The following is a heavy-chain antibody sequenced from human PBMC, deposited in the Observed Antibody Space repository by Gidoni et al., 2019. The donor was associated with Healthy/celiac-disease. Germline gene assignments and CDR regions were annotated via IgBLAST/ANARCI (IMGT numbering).Heavy chain of an antibody. CDR2: ISSSSSYI. D-gene: IGHD2-2*01. CDR1: GFTSISYR. J-gene: IGHJ6*03. CDR3: ARPGGYCSSTSCYPDYMDV. V-gene: IGHV3-21*01. Sequence: VQLVESGGGLVKPGGALRLSCPASGFTSISYRMNWVRQAPGKWLEWVSSISSSSSYIDYSDSVKGRFTISRDNAKNSLYLQMNSLRAEDTAVYYCARPGGYCSSTSCYPDYMDVWGKGTTVTVSS.